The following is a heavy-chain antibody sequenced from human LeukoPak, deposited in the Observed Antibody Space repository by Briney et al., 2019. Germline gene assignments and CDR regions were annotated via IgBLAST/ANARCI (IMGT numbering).Heavy chain of an antibody. CDR1: GGSVSSGSYY. Sequence: PSETLSLTCTVSGGSVSSGSYYWSWIRQPPGKGLEWIGYIYFSGSTYYNPSLKSRVTISVDTSKNQFSLRLSSVTAADTAVYHCARGGLTGVFDYWGQGTLVTVSS. J-gene: IGHJ4*02. CDR3: ARGGLTGVFDY. V-gene: IGHV4-61*01. D-gene: IGHD7-27*01. CDR2: IYFSGST.